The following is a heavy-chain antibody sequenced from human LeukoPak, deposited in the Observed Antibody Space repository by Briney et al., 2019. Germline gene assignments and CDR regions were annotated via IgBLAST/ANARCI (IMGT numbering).Heavy chain of an antibody. Sequence: SQTLSLTCTVSGGSISSGDYYWSWIRQPPGKGLEWIGYIYYSGSTYYNPSLKSRVTISVDTSKNQFSLKLSPVTAADTAVYYCARATDILTGYATGDPNTWFDPWGQGTLVTVSS. J-gene: IGHJ5*02. CDR1: GGSISSGDYY. CDR2: IYYSGST. CDR3: ARATDILTGYATGDPNTWFDP. V-gene: IGHV4-31*03. D-gene: IGHD3-9*01.